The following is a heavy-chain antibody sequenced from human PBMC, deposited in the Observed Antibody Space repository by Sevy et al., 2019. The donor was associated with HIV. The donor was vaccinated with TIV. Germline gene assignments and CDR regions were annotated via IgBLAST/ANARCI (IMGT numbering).Heavy chain of an antibody. CDR3: ASNYENSGYFEY. CDR2: IYSGGNT. V-gene: IGHV3-53*01. CDR1: GFTVSSNY. D-gene: IGHD3-22*01. Sequence: GGSLRLSCAASGFTVSSNYMNWVRQAPGKGLEWVSIIYSGGNTYYADSVKGRFTISRDNSKNTLYLQMNSLRAEDTAVYYCASNYENSGYFEYWGQGTLVTVSS. J-gene: IGHJ4*02.